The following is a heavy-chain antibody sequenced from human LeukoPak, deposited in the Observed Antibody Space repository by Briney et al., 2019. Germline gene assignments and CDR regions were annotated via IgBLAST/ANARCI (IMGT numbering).Heavy chain of an antibody. CDR1: GFTFSDHY. Sequence: PGGSLRLSCAASGFTFSDHYMSWIRQAPGKGLEWVSYISSSGTTIYYADSVKGRFTISRDNAKNSLYLQMNSLRAEDTAVYYCAREPKQWLVPIDYWGQGTLVTVSS. CDR3: AREPKQWLVPIDY. V-gene: IGHV3-11*04. CDR2: ISSSGTTI. D-gene: IGHD6-19*01. J-gene: IGHJ4*02.